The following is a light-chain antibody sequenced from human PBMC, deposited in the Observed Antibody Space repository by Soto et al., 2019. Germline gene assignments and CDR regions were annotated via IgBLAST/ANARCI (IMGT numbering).Light chain of an antibody. CDR1: QSVSSK. Sequence: ETVMTQSPATLSVSPGERATLYCRASQSVSSKLAWYQQKPGQAPRLLIYGASTRATGIPARFSGSGSGTEFTLTISSLQSEDFAVYYCQQYNNWPPITFGQGTRLEIK. CDR3: QQYNNWPPIT. J-gene: IGKJ5*01. V-gene: IGKV3D-15*01. CDR2: GAS.